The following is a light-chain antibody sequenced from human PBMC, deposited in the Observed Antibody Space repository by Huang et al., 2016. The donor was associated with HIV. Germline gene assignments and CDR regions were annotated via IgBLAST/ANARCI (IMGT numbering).Light chain of an antibody. V-gene: IGKV3-15*01. J-gene: IGKJ2*01. CDR3: QQYNNWPPGT. Sequence: ETVVTQSPATLYVSPGERATLSCRASQSVNINLAWYQQKPGQAPRLLIFGASTRATGISGRFSGSGSGTEFTLTISSLQSEDFAIYYCQQYNNWPPGTFGQGTKLEIK. CDR1: QSVNIN. CDR2: GAS.